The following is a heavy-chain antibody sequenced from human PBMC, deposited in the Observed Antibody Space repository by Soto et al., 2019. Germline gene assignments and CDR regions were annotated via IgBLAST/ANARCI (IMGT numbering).Heavy chain of an antibody. V-gene: IGHV1-2*04. D-gene: IGHD6-13*01. CDR3: ARSWGYSSSRRTYYYGMDV. CDR1: GGTFSSYA. Sequence: ASVKVSCKASGGTFSSYAISWVRQAPGQGLEWMGWINPNSGGTNYAQKFQGWVTMTRDTSISTAYMELSRLRSDDTAVYYCARSWGYSSSRRTYYYGMDVWGRGTTVTVSS. J-gene: IGHJ6*02. CDR2: INPNSGGT.